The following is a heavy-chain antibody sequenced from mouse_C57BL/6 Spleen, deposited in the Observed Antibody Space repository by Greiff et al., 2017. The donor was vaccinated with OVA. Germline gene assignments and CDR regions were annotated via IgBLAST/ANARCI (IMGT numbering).Heavy chain of an antibody. D-gene: IGHD1-1*01. CDR2: IDPSDSYT. J-gene: IGHJ2*01. Sequence: QVQLQQPGAELVKPGASVKLSCKASGYTFTSYWMQWVKQRPGQGLEWIGEIDPSDSYTNYNQKFKGKATLSVDTSSSTAYMQLSSLTSEDAAVYYCARKGDLVDYYGSSYPYDFDYWGQGTTLTVSS. CDR1: GYTFTSYW. CDR3: ARKGDLVDYYGSSYPYDFDY. V-gene: IGHV1-50*01.